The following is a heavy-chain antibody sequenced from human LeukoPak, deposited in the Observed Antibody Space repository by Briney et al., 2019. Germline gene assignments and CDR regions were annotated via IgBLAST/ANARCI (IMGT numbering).Heavy chain of an antibody. D-gene: IGHD5-18*01. V-gene: IGHV3-30*18. CDR1: GFTFSNYG. CDR2: ISYDGGNK. J-gene: IGHJ4*02. CDR3: ANGAMVTGLDY. Sequence: GGSLRLSCAASGFTFSNYGMHWVRQAPGKGLEWVAVISYDGGNKYYADSVKGRFTISRDNSKNTLYLQMNSLRAEDTAVYYCANGAMVTGLDYWGQGTLVTVSS.